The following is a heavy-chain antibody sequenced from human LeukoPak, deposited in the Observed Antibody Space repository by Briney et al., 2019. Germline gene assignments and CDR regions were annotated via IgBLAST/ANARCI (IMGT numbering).Heavy chain of an antibody. D-gene: IGHD6-13*01. Sequence: GGSLRLSCAASGFTFSSFWMSWVRQAPGKGLEWVANIKQDGNEKYYVDSVKGRFNISRDNAKKSLYLQMNSLRAEDTAVYYCVRDRRSSSWYRYYFDYWGQGTLVTVSS. V-gene: IGHV3-7*01. J-gene: IGHJ4*02. CDR3: VRDRRSSSWYRYYFDY. CDR2: IKQDGNEK. CDR1: GFTFSSFW.